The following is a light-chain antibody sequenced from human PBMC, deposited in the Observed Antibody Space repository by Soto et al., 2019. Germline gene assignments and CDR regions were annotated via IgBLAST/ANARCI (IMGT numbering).Light chain of an antibody. J-gene: IGKJ3*01. V-gene: IGKV1-5*01. CDR3: QQYNSYSFT. Sequence: DIQMTQSPSTLSASVGDRVTITCRASQSISSWLAWYQQKPGKAPKLLIYDASSLESGVPSRFSVSGSGTEFTLAISGLQPDDFATYYCQQYNSYSFTFGPGTKVHIK. CDR2: DAS. CDR1: QSISSW.